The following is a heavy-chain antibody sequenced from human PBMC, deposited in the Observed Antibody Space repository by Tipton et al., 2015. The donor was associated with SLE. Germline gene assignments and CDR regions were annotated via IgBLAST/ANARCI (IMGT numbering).Heavy chain of an antibody. CDR2: MSYGGNT. CDR1: GGSFSTGYYY. V-gene: IGHV4-30-4*01. Sequence: TLSLTCTVSGGSFSTGYYYWSWIRQPPGKGLEWIGYMSYGGNTYYNPSLKSRVTISVDTSKNQFSLKLSSVTAADTAVYYCARDRDYFYDSSGFDYWGQGTLVTISS. CDR3: ARDRDYFYDSSGFDY. D-gene: IGHD3-22*01. J-gene: IGHJ4*02.